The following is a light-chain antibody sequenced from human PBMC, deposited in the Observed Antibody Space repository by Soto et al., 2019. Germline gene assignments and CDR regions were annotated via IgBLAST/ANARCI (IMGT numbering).Light chain of an antibody. V-gene: IGLV2-14*01. J-gene: IGLJ1*01. Sequence: QSALTQPASVSGSPGQSITISCAGTSNDVGGYNYVSWYQQHPGKAPKLLIYEVSHRPSGVSHRFSGSKSGDTASLTIAGLQAEYEADYYCNSYSRGTTLRVFGTGTKVTVL. CDR1: SNDVGGYNY. CDR3: NSYSRGTTLRV. CDR2: EVS.